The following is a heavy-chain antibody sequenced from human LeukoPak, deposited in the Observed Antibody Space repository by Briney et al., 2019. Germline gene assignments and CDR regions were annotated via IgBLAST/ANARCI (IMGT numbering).Heavy chain of an antibody. D-gene: IGHD5-12*01. Sequence: NASETLSLTCGVYSGSLSDKYWSWIRQPPGKGLEWIGEINPSGRINYNPSLKSRVTMSIDTSKNQFSLKLSSVTAADTAVYYCARLSGYHFDYWGQGALVTVSS. V-gene: IGHV4-34*01. CDR1: SGSLSDKY. CDR3: ARLSGYHFDY. J-gene: IGHJ4*02. CDR2: INPSGRI.